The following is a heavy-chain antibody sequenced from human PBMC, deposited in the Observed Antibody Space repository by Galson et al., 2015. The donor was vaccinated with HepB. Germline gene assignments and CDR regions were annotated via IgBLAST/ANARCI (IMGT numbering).Heavy chain of an antibody. D-gene: IGHD3-22*01. V-gene: IGHV5-51*01. J-gene: IGHJ4*02. Sequence: QSGAEVKKPGESLKISCKGSGYSFTTYWIAWVRQMPGKGLEWMGIIYPGDSDTTYSPSFQGQVTISADKSISTAYVQWNSLKASDTAMYYCARPFYDSSGYYVFDYWGQGTLVTVSS. CDR2: IYPGDSDT. CDR3: ARPFYDSSGYYVFDY. CDR1: GYSFTTYW.